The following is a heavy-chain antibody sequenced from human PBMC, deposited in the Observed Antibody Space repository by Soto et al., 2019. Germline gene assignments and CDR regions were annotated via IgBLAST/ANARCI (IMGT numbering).Heavy chain of an antibody. CDR3: ASLYYYDSSGPRDAFDI. Sequence: ASVKVSCKASGYTFTGYYMHWVRQAPGQGLEWMGWINPNSGATNFARKFHGRVTMTRDTSISTAYMELSRLRSDDTAVYYCASLYYYDSSGPRDAFDIWDQGTMVTVSS. CDR1: GYTFTGYY. V-gene: IGHV1-2*02. CDR2: INPNSGAT. J-gene: IGHJ3*02. D-gene: IGHD3-22*01.